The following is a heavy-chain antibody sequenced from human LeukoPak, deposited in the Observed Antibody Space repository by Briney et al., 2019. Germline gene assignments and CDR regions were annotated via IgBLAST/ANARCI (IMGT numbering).Heavy chain of an antibody. J-gene: IGHJ4*02. Sequence: GGSLRLSFAASGFTFSSYSMNWVRQAPGKGLEWVSSISSSSSYIYYADSVKGRFTISRDNAKNSLYLQMNSLRAEDTAVYYCARGLGYYGSGSYNDYWGQGTLVTVSS. CDR2: ISSSSSYI. CDR3: ARGLGYYGSGSYNDY. D-gene: IGHD3-10*01. V-gene: IGHV3-21*01. CDR1: GFTFSSYS.